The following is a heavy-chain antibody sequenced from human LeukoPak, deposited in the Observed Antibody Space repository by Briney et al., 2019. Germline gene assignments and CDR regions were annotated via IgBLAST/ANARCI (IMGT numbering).Heavy chain of an antibody. Sequence: GGSLRLSCAASGFTFGEYYMSWVRQAPGKGLEWVSYITVSGSPMMYADSVKGRFTISRDNAKNSLYLQMNSLRVEDSAVYYCATSERSYSASGTFDNWGLGTLVTVSS. D-gene: IGHD3-10*01. CDR1: GFTFGEYY. V-gene: IGHV3-11*01. CDR2: ITVSGSPM. CDR3: ATSERSYSASGTFDN. J-gene: IGHJ4*02.